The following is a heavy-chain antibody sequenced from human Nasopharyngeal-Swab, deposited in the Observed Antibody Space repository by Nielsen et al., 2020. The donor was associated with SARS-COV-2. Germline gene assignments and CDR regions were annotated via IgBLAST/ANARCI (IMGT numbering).Heavy chain of an antibody. CDR3: ARDDGQWLNPVYYFDY. J-gene: IGHJ4*02. CDR1: GFTFSSYS. CDR2: TSSSSSYI. V-gene: IGHV3-21*01. D-gene: IGHD6-19*01. Sequence: GGSLRLSCAASGFTFSSYSMNWVRQAPGKGLEWVSSTSSSSSYIYYADSVKGRFTISRDNAKNSLYLQMNSLRAEDTAVYYCARDDGQWLNPVYYFDYWGQGTLVTVSS.